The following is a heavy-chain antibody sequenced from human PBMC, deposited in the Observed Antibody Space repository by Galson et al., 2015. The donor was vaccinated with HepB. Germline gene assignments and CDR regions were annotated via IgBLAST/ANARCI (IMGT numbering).Heavy chain of an antibody. Sequence: SVKVSCKASGGTFSSYAISWVRQAPGQGLEWMGGINAGNGNTKYSQKSQGRVTITRDTSASTAYMELSSLRSEDTAVYYCARARLRVGDAFDIWGQGTMVTVSS. CDR1: GGTFSSYA. D-gene: IGHD1-26*01. J-gene: IGHJ3*02. CDR3: ARARLRVGDAFDI. V-gene: IGHV1-3*01. CDR2: INAGNGNT.